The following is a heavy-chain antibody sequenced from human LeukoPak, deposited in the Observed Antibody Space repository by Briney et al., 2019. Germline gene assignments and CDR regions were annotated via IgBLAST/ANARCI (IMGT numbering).Heavy chain of an antibody. CDR1: GGTFSSYA. V-gene: IGHV1-69*13. CDR3: ARDDCSGGSCYFDY. D-gene: IGHD2-15*01. Sequence: SVKVSCKASGGTFSSYAISWVRQAPGQGLEWMGGIIPIFGTANYAQKFQGRVTITADESTSTAYMELSSLRSKDTAVYYCARDDCSGGSCYFDYWGQGTLVTVSS. J-gene: IGHJ4*02. CDR2: IIPIFGTA.